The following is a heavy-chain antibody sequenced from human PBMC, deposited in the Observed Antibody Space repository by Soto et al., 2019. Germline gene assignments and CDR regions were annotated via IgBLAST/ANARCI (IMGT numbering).Heavy chain of an antibody. J-gene: IGHJ2*01. CDR3: ARRWLRFGNWYFDL. V-gene: IGHV4-34*01. Sequence: QVQLQQWGAGLLKPSETLSLTCAVYGGSFSGYYWSWIRQPPGKGLGWIGEINHSGSTNYNPSLKSRVTISVATTKNQFSLKLSSVTAADTAVYYCARRWLRFGNWYFDLWGRGILVTVSS. CDR2: INHSGST. CDR1: GGSFSGYY. D-gene: IGHD5-12*01.